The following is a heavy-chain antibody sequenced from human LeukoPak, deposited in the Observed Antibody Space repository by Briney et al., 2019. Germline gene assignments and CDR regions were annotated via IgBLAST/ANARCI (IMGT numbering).Heavy chain of an antibody. CDR2: IYYSGST. CDR3: ARAKGDAYSSSHHNNWFDP. J-gene: IGHJ5*02. CDR1: GGSISSGGYY. V-gene: IGHV4-31*03. D-gene: IGHD6-13*01. Sequence: KTSQTLSLTCTVSGGSISSGGYYWSWIRQHPGKGLEWIGYIYYSGSTYYNPSLKSRVTISVDTSKNQFSLKLSSVTAADTAVYYCARAKGDAYSSSHHNNWFDPWGQGTLVTVSS.